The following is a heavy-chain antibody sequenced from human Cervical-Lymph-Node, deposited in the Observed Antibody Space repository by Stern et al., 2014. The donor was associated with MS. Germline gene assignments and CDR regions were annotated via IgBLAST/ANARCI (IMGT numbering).Heavy chain of an antibody. CDR1: GGSTSSSNYY. D-gene: IGHD3-10*01. Sequence: QLQLQESGPGLVKPSETLSLTCTVSGGSTSSSNYYWGWIRQPPGKGLEWIASISHSGSSYSIPSLKSRLPISIDTSKTHFSLKLISVTAADTAVYYCASLNGSGSYPDYWGQGTLVIVSS. V-gene: IGHV4-39*01. CDR3: ASLNGSGSYPDY. CDR2: ISHSGSS. J-gene: IGHJ4*02.